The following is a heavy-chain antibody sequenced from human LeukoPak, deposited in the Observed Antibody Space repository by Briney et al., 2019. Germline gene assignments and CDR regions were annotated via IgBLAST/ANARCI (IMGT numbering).Heavy chain of an antibody. V-gene: IGHV3-23*01. CDR3: ARGHSGWYDY. Sequence: GGSLRLSCAASGFTFSSYAMNWVRQAPGKGLEWVSAISGSGGSTYYADSVKGRFTISRDNSKNTLYLQMNSLRAEDTAAYYCARGHSGWYDYWGQGTLVTVSS. CDR1: GFTFSSYA. D-gene: IGHD6-19*01. J-gene: IGHJ4*02. CDR2: ISGSGGST.